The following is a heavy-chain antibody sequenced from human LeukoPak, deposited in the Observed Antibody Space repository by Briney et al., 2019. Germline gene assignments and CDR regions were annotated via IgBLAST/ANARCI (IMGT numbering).Heavy chain of an antibody. V-gene: IGHV3-30*01. CDR3: ARGRVKYYFDY. Sequence: PGGSPRLSCAASGFTFSSYAMHWVRQAPGKGLEWVAVISYDGSNKYYADSVKGRFTISRDNSKNTLYLQMNSLRAEDTAVYYCARGRVKYYFDYWGQGTLVTVSS. J-gene: IGHJ4*02. D-gene: IGHD4-23*01. CDR2: ISYDGSNK. CDR1: GFTFSSYA.